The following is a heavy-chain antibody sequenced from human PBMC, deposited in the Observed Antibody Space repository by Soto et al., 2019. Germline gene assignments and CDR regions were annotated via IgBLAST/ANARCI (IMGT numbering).Heavy chain of an antibody. V-gene: IGHV3-21*01. CDR3: TRDASRDSSARGWFDP. D-gene: IGHD6-13*01. CDR2: ISSNSAYI. Sequence: GGSLRLSCAASGFTFRSFTTNWVRQAPGKGLEWVSTISSNSAYIYYTDALRGRFTISRDNAKNSLHLQMNSLRAEDTAVYYCTRDASRDSSARGWFDPWGPGTLVTVSS. CDR1: GFTFRSFT. J-gene: IGHJ5*02.